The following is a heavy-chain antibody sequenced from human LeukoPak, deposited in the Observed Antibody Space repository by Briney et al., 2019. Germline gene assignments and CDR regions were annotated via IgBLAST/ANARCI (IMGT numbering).Heavy chain of an antibody. CDR2: ISSSGSTI. D-gene: IGHD5-24*01. CDR1: GFTFSSYE. J-gene: IGHJ4*02. CDR3: ARVPTMEEMATSLDY. V-gene: IGHV3-48*03. Sequence: PGGSLRLSCAASGFTFSSYEMNWVRQAPGKGLEWVSYISSSGSTIYYADSVKGRFTISRDNAKNSLYLQMNSLRAEDTAVYYCARVPTMEEMATSLDYWGQGTLVTVSS.